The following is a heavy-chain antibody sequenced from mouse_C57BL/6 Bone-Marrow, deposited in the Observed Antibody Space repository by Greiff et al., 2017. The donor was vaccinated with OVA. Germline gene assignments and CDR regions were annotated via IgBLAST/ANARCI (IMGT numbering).Heavy chain of an antibody. CDR3: ARYYYALARVYFDY. CDR2: INPNNGGT. CDR1: GYTFTDYY. J-gene: IGHJ2*01. V-gene: IGHV1-26*01. D-gene: IGHD1-1*01. Sequence: VQLQQSGPELVKPGASVKISCKASGYTFTDYYMNWVKQSHGKSLEWIGDINPNNGGTSYNQKFKGKATLTVDKSSSTAYMELRSLTSEDSAVYYCARYYYALARVYFDYWGQGTTLTVSS.